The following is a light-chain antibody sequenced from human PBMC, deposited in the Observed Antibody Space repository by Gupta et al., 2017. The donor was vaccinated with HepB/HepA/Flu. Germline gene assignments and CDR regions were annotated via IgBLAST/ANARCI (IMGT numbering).Light chain of an antibody. V-gene: IGKV1-39*01. CDR3: QQSYSTPWT. J-gene: IGKJ1*01. CDR2: AAS. CDR1: HSISSY. Sequence: DLHMTQSPSSLSASVADRVTITCLASHSISSYLNWYQQEPGKAPKLLIYAASSLQSGVPSRFSGSGSGTDFTLTISSLQPEDFANYYCQQSYSTPWTFGQGTKVEIK.